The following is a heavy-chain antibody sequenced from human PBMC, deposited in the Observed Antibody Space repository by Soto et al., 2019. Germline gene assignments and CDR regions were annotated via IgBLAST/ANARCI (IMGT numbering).Heavy chain of an antibody. D-gene: IGHD5-12*01. J-gene: IGHJ4*01. CDR3: ERAYSDYTSPDY. V-gene: IGHV1-46*01. CDR2: INPSGGST. Sequence: QVQLVQSGAEVKKPGASVKVSCKASGYTFTSYYMHWVRQAPGQGLEWMGIINPSGGSTRSAQKFQDRVTMTRNTSTSTVYMELSSLRSEDTALYYCERAYSDYTSPDYWGHGPLVTVSS. CDR1: GYTFTSYY.